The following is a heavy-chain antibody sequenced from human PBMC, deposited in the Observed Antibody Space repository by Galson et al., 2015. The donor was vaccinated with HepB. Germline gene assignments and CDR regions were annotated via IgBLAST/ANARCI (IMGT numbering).Heavy chain of an antibody. V-gene: IGHV1-24*01. CDR2: FDPEDGET. Sequence: SVKVSCKVSGYTLTELSMHWVRQAPGKGLEWKGGFDPEDGETIYAQKFQGRVTMTEDTSTDTAYMELSSLRSEDTAVYYCATDLVVRGERWGWFDPWGQGTLVTVSS. CDR1: GYTLTELS. D-gene: IGHD3-10*01. CDR3: ATDLVVRGERWGWFDP. J-gene: IGHJ5*02.